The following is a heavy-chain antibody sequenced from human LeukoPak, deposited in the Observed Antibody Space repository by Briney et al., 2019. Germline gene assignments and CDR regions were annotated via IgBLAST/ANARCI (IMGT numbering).Heavy chain of an antibody. D-gene: IGHD1-26*01. CDR1: GESLSKYY. J-gene: IGHJ4*02. CDR3: ASSVGSTDY. CDR2: INHRGST. Sequence: ASETLSLTCAVYGESLSKYYWTWIRQSPGKGLEWIGEINHRGSTNLNPSLKSRVTLSVDTYKYQFSLKLTSVTAADAAVYYCASSVGSTDYWGQGTLVTVSS. V-gene: IGHV4-34*01.